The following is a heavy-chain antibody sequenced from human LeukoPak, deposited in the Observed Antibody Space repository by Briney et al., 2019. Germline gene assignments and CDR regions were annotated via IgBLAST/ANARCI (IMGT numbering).Heavy chain of an antibody. Sequence: GGSLRLSCTASGFTFSSYAKSWVRQPPGKGLEWVSVVSGSGGSTYYADSVKGRFTISRDNSKNTLYLQMNSLRAEDTAVYYCAKAQTYYDFWSGYPPPHYYYGMDVWGQGTTVTVSS. CDR1: GFTFSSYA. CDR3: AKAQTYYDFWSGYPPPHYYYGMDV. V-gene: IGHV3-23*01. CDR2: VSGSGGST. D-gene: IGHD3-3*01. J-gene: IGHJ6*02.